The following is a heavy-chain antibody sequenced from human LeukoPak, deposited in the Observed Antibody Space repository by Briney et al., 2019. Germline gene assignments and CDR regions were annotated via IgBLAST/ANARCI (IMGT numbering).Heavy chain of an antibody. CDR1: GYTFNKYG. Sequence: ASVKVSCKASGYTFNKYGITWVRQAPGQGLEWMGWIGTYNDNIYYAQKLQGRVTMTTDTSTSTAYMELRSLRSDDTAVYYCARGHYGLDVWGQGTTVTVSS. CDR3: ARGHYGLDV. V-gene: IGHV1-18*01. J-gene: IGHJ6*02. CDR2: IGTYNDNI.